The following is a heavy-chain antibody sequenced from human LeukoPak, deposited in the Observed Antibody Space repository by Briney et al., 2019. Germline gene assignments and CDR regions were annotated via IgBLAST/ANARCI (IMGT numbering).Heavy chain of an antibody. J-gene: IGHJ3*02. D-gene: IGHD3-22*01. V-gene: IGHV3-9*01. CDR3: AKGSSGPPGAFDI. Sequence: PGGSLRLSCAASGFTFDDYAMHWVRQAPGKGLEWVSGISWNSGSIGYADSVKGRFTISRDNAKNSLHLQMNSLRAEDTALYYCAKGSSGPPGAFDIWGQGTMVTVSS. CDR2: ISWNSGSI. CDR1: GFTFDDYA.